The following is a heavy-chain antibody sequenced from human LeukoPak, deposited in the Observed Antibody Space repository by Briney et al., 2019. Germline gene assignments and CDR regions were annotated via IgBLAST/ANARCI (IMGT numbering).Heavy chain of an antibody. CDR1: GYTFTGYY. V-gene: IGHV1-2*02. CDR3: STTYNWSVPEPYYYYYYMDV. J-gene: IGHJ6*03. Sequence: ASVKVSCKASGYTFTGYYMHWVRQAPGQGLEWMGWINPNSGGTNYAQKFQGRVTMTRDTSISTAYMELIRLRSDDTAVYYCSTTYNWSVPEPYYYYYYMDVWGKGTTVTVSS. D-gene: IGHD1-1*01. CDR2: INPNSGGT.